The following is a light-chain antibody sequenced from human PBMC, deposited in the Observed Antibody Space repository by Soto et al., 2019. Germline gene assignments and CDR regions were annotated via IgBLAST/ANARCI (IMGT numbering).Light chain of an antibody. V-gene: IGKV3-11*01. Sequence: EIVLTQSPATLSLSPGERATLSCRASQSVSSYLAWYQKKPGQAPRLLIYDASNRATGIPARFSGSGSGTDFTLTISSLDPEDFAVYYCHQRSDWPSTFGEGTSVEIK. CDR3: HQRSDWPST. CDR1: QSVSSY. CDR2: DAS. J-gene: IGKJ4*01.